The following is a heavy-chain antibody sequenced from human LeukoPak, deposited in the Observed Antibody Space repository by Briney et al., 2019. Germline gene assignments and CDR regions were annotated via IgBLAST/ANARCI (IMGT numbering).Heavy chain of an antibody. Sequence: SETLSLTCAVYGGSFSGYYWSWLRQPPGKGLEWIGEINHSGSTNYNPSLKSRVTISVDTSKNQFSLKLSSVTAADTAVYYCARGPYCSSTSCYRGYYYYGMDVWGQGTTVTVSS. D-gene: IGHD2-2*01. V-gene: IGHV4-34*01. CDR1: GGSFSGYY. CDR3: ARGPYCSSTSCYRGYYYYGMDV. J-gene: IGHJ6*02. CDR2: INHSGST.